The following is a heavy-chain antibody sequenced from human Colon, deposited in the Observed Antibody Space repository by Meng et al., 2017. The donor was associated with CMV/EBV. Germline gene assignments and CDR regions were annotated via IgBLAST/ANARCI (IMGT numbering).Heavy chain of an antibody. CDR1: GGTFSRSW. J-gene: IGHJ4*02. CDR3: VRVGDYPGGYFDY. CDR2: ISYDGSTK. D-gene: IGHD4-17*01. V-gene: IGHV3-30*19. Sequence: SCKASGGTFSRSWMHWVRQAPGKGLEWVALISYDGSTKYYVDSVKGRFTISRDNSKNTLSLQMNSLRADDTAVYYCVRVGDYPGGYFDYWGLGTLVTVSS.